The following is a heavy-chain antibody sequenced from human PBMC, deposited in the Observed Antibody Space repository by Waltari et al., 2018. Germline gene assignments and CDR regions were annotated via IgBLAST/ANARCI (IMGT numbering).Heavy chain of an antibody. J-gene: IGHJ4*02. CDR3: ARVHSLGQYDSNGQESNFDH. D-gene: IGHD3-16*01. V-gene: IGHV3-23*01. CDR1: GFTFRNYA. Sequence: EVQLLESGGGLVQPGGSLRLSCLASGFTFRNYALTCVRQGQGKGMELGSAISGGGIKTYYADSVKGRLTISRDNSKNTLYLQMNSLRAEDTAVYSCARVHSLGQYDSNGQESNFDHWGQGALVTVSS. CDR2: ISGGGIKT.